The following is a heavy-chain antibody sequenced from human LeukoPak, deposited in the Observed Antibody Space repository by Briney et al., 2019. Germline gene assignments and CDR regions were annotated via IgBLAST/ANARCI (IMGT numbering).Heavy chain of an antibody. CDR2: INPSGGST. CDR1: GYTFTSYY. J-gene: IGHJ6*02. D-gene: IGHD6-13*01. V-gene: IGHV1-46*01. CDR3: ASFSSSWYFFYGMDV. Sequence: ASVKVSCKASGYTFTSYYMHWVRQAPGQGLEWMGIINPSGGSTSYAQKFQGRVTMTRDMSTSTVYMELSSLRSEDTAVYYCASFSSSWYFFYGMDVWGQGTTVTVSS.